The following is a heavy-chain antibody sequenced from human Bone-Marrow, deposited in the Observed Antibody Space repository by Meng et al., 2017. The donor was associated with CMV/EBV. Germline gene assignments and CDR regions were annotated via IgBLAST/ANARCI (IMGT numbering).Heavy chain of an antibody. D-gene: IGHD6-13*01. CDR2: IWYDGSNK. V-gene: IGHV3-33*08. CDR3: ARRIAAAGTAYYYYGMDV. CDR1: GFTFSSYA. J-gene: IGHJ6*02. Sequence: GGSLRLSCAASGFTFSSYAMHWVRQAPGKGLEWVAVIWYDGSNKYYADSVKGRFTISRDNAKNSLYLQMNSLRAEDTAVYYCARRIAAAGTAYYYYGMDVWGQGNTVTVSS.